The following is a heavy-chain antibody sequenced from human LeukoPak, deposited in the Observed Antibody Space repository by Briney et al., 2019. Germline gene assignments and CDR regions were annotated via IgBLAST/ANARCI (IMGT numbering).Heavy chain of an antibody. CDR1: GFTFDDFA. D-gene: IGHD3-16*02. J-gene: IGHJ4*02. V-gene: IGHV3-9*01. Sequence: PGRSLRLSCAASGFTFDDFAMHWVRQAPGKGLEWVSSISWNSGTLAYADSVKGRFTISRDNSKNTLYLHMNSLRAEDTAVYYCAKERAGYTNPYYFDYWGQGTLVTVSS. CDR3: AKERAGYTNPYYFDY. CDR2: ISWNSGTL.